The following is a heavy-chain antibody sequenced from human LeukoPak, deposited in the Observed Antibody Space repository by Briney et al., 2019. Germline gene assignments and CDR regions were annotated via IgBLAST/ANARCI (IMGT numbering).Heavy chain of an antibody. J-gene: IGHJ4*02. CDR3: ARCLLVEWEREYYFDY. CDR2: TYYRSRWYD. Sequence: SQTLSLTCAISGDSVSSNSAAWNWIRQSPSRGLEWLGRTYYRSRWYDDYAVSVKSRITTNPDTSKNQFSLQLNSVTPEDTAVYYCARCLLVEWEREYYFDYWGQGTLVTVSS. V-gene: IGHV6-1*01. CDR1: GDSVSSNSAA. D-gene: IGHD1-26*01.